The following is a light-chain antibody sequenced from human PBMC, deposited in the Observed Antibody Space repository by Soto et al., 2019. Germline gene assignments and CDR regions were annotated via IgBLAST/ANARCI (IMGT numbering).Light chain of an antibody. CDR3: QAWDSYVV. J-gene: IGLJ2*01. Sequence: YELTQPPSVSVSPGQTASITCSGDKLGDKYACWYQQKPGQSPVLVIYQDSKRPSGIPERFSGSNSGNTATLTISGTQAMDEADYYCQAWDSYVVFGGGTKLTVL. CDR1: KLGDKY. V-gene: IGLV3-1*01. CDR2: QDS.